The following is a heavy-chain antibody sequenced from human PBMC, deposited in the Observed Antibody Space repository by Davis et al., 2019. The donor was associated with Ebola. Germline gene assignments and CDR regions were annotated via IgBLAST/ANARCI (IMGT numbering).Heavy chain of an antibody. CDR3: ASQPLDPILGYCSGGSCYNWFDP. V-gene: IGHV1-8*02. CDR2: MNPNSGNT. J-gene: IGHJ5*02. Sequence: AASVKVSCKASGYAFTSYDINWVRQATGHGLEWMGWMNPNSGNTGYVEKFQGRVTITRNTSTSTAYMELSSLRSEDTAVYYCASQPLDPILGYCSGGSCYNWFDPWGQGTLVTVSS. D-gene: IGHD2-15*01. CDR1: GYAFTSYD.